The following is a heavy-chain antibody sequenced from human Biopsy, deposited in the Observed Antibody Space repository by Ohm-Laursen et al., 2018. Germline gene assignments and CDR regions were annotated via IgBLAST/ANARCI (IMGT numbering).Heavy chain of an antibody. CDR3: ARTGTYYHDSSLYYFYGLDL. J-gene: IGHJ6*02. CDR1: GGTLSKYA. CDR2: IIAPSGTT. D-gene: IGHD3-22*01. V-gene: IGHV1-69*13. Sequence: SVKVSCKAFGGTLSKYAMSWVRQAPGQGLEWLGVIIAPSGTTNNAQRFRGRLSITADESATSVYMELSSLTSEDTAVYYCARTGTYYHDSSLYYFYGLDLWGQGSTVTVFS.